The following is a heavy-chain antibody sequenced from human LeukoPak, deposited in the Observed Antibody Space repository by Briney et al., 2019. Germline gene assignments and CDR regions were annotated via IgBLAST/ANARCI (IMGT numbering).Heavy chain of an antibody. J-gene: IGHJ6*02. Sequence: PGGSLRLSCAASGFTVSSNYMSWVRQAPGKGLEWVSVIYSGGSTYYADSVKGRFTISRHNSKNTLYLQMHRLRAEDTAVYYCARGKDYYDRRGPSDGMDVWGQGTTVTVSS. CDR3: ARGKDYYDRRGPSDGMDV. CDR2: IYSGGST. CDR1: GFTVSSNY. D-gene: IGHD3-22*01. V-gene: IGHV3-53*04.